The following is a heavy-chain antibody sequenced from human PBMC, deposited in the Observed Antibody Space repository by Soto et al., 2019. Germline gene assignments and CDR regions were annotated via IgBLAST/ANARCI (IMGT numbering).Heavy chain of an antibody. CDR1: GFTFSNAW. Sequence: EVQLVESGGGLVKPGGSLRLSCAASGFTFSNAWMNWVRQAPGKGLEWVGSIKSKTDGGTTDYAAPVKGRFTISRDDSKNTLYLQMNSLKTEDTAVYYCTASNIVVVVAAFNYWGQGTLVTVSS. J-gene: IGHJ4*02. CDR2: IKSKTDGGTT. CDR3: TASNIVVVVAAFNY. D-gene: IGHD2-15*01. V-gene: IGHV3-15*07.